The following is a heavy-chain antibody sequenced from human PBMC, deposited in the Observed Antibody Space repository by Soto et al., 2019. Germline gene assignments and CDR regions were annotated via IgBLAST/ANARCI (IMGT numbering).Heavy chain of an antibody. CDR2: FDPEDGET. Sequence: ASVKVSCKVSGYTLTELSMHWVRQAPGKGLEWMGGFDPEDGETIYAQKFQGRVTMTEDTSTDTAYMELSSLRSEDAAVYYCATAHYEILAGYYSGWFDPWGQGTLVTFSS. CDR3: ATAHYEILAGYYSGWFDP. D-gene: IGHD3-9*01. CDR1: GYTLTELS. J-gene: IGHJ5*02. V-gene: IGHV1-24*01.